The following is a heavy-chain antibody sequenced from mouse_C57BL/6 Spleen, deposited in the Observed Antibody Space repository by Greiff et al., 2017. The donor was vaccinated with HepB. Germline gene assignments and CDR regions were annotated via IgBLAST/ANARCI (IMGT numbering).Heavy chain of an antibody. Sequence: EVQLQQSGPELVKPGASVKISCKASGYTFTDYYMNWVKQSHGKSLEWIGDIYPNNGGTSYNQKFKGKATLTVDKSSSTAYMELRSLTSKDSAVYYCARRSGDYDDYYEEYFDVWGTGTTVTVSS. D-gene: IGHD2-3*01. CDR3: ARRSGDYDDYYEEYFDV. V-gene: IGHV1-26*01. CDR2: IYPNNGGT. J-gene: IGHJ1*03. CDR1: GYTFTDYY.